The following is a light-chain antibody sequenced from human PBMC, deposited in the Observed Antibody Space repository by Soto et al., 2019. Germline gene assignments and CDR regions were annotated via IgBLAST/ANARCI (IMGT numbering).Light chain of an antibody. J-gene: IGLJ3*02. Sequence: QTVVTQSSSASASLGSSVKLTCTRSSGHNTYIIAWHQQQPGEAPRYLMKVEGSGNYNKGSGVPDRFSGSSSGADRYLTISNLQSEDEADYYCETWDSTTRVFGGGTKLTVL. CDR2: VEGSGNY. CDR1: SGHNTYI. CDR3: ETWDSTTRV. V-gene: IGLV4-60*03.